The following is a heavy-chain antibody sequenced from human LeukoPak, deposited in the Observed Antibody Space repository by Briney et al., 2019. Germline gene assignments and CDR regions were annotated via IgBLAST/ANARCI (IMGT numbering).Heavy chain of an antibody. CDR1: GVSISSYH. D-gene: IGHD3-3*01. CDR3: ARGDLAIDY. J-gene: IGHJ4*02. CDR2: IYYTGTT. V-gene: IGHV4-59*01. Sequence: SETLSLTCTVSGVSISSYHWSWIRQPPGKGLEWIAYIYYTGTTNYNPSLKSRVTMSVDTSKTQFSLRLSSVTAADTAVYYCARGDLAIDYWGQGTLVTVSS.